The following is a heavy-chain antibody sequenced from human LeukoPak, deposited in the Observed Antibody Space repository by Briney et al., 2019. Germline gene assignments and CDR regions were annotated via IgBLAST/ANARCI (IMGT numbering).Heavy chain of an antibody. CDR3: ASSYGSGSFDY. Sequence: SETLSLTCAVYGGSFSGYYWSWIRQPPGKGLEWIGEINPSGSTNYNPSLKSRVTISVDTSKNQFSLKLSSVTAADTAVYYCASSYGSGSFDYWGQGTLVTVSS. J-gene: IGHJ4*02. CDR1: GGSFSGYY. D-gene: IGHD3-10*01. V-gene: IGHV4-34*01. CDR2: INPSGST.